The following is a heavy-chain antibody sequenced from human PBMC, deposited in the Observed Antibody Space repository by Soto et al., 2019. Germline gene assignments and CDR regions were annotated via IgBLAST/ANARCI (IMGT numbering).Heavy chain of an antibody. CDR1: GGSISSGY. D-gene: IGHD3-16*01. Sequence: PSETLSLTCSVSGGSISSGYWTWIRHPPGKGLEWIGYIYLGGSINYNPSLKSRVTISLDTSRNQFSLKLNSVTAADTAVYYCASSLINSFFDFWGQGTLVTVSS. J-gene: IGHJ4*02. CDR2: IYLGGSI. V-gene: IGHV4-59*01. CDR3: ASSLINSFFDF.